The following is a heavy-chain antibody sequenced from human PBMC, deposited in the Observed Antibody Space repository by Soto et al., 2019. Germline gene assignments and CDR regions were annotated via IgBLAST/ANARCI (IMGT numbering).Heavy chain of an antibody. D-gene: IGHD3-22*01. Sequence: SETLSLTCTVSGGSIGSSNYYWGWIRQPPGKGLEWIGSIYYSGSTNYNPSLKSRVTISVDTSKNQFSLKLSSVTAADTAVYYCASTRMIVAHFDYWGQGTLVTVSS. CDR3: ASTRMIVAHFDY. J-gene: IGHJ4*02. V-gene: IGHV4-39*07. CDR2: IYYSGST. CDR1: GGSIGSSNYY.